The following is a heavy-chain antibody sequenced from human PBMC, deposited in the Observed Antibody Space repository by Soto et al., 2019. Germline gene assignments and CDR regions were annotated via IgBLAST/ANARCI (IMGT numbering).Heavy chain of an antibody. CDR1: GYTSTRYG. J-gene: IGHJ4*02. CDR3: PRIRNRSFDY. Sequence: ASVKVSCRASGYTSTRYGISWVRQAPGQGLEWMGWISSYNGKTNYAQKLQGRATMTTDTSTSTAYVELRSLRSDDTAVYYCPRIRNRSFDYWGQGTLVTVSS. V-gene: IGHV1-18*04. D-gene: IGHD1-1*01. CDR2: ISSYNGKT.